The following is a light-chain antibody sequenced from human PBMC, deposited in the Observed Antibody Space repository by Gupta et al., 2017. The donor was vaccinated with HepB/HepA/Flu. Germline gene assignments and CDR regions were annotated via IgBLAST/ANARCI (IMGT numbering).Light chain of an antibody. J-gene: IGKJ1*01. CDR1: RGIINY. Sequence: DIQMTQSPSSLSASVGDRVTITCRASRGIINYLAWYQQKPGKVPQLLIYSASTLLSGVPSRFSGNGSETDFTLTISSLQPEDVATYYCQKDNSAPQTFGPGTRLEIK. V-gene: IGKV1-27*01. CDR2: SAS. CDR3: QKDNSAPQT.